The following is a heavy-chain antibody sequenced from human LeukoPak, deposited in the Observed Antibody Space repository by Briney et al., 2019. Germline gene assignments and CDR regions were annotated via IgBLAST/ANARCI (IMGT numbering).Heavy chain of an antibody. CDR2: MHPNSGDT. CDR3: ARDDYGDFGDY. Sequence: ASVTVSCKPSGYTFTGYDINWVRQAAGQGFEWMGWMHPNSGDTGYAHNLQGRITITRDTSASTAYMELSSLRSEDTAVYYCARDDYGDFGDYWGQGTLVTVSS. D-gene: IGHD4-17*01. V-gene: IGHV1-8*01. CDR1: GYTFTGYD. J-gene: IGHJ4*02.